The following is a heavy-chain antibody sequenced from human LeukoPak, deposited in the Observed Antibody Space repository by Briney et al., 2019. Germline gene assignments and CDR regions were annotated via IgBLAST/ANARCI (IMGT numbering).Heavy chain of an antibody. V-gene: IGHV3-74*01. J-gene: IGHJ1*01. D-gene: IGHD3-10*01. CDR3: ARVSGLGMNEYLQH. Sequence: PGGSLRLSCAASGLTFSNSWMHWVRQAPGKGLVWVSRINNDGGYSSYADSVKGRFTISRDNAKNTLYLQMNSLRAEDTAVYFCARVSGLGMNEYLQHWGQGTLVTVSS. CDR2: INNDGGYS. CDR1: GLTFSNSW.